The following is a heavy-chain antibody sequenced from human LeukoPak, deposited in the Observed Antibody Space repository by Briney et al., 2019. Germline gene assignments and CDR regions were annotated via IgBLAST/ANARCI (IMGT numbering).Heavy chain of an antibody. J-gene: IGHJ4*02. CDR1: GFSFTDYP. CDR3: ANDIRYAFDY. V-gene: IGHV3-48*02. Sequence: GGSLRLSCATSGFSFTDYPMNRVRQAPGKGLEWISNIRTTAEGAKYAYYADSVKGRVTISRDDGKNTLYLHMNSLRDDDTVLYHGANDIRYAFDYWGQGILVTVSS. D-gene: IGHD3-9*01. CDR2: IRTTAEGAKYA.